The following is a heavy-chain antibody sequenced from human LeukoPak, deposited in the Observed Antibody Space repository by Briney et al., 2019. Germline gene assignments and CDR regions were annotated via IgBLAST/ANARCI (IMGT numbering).Heavy chain of an antibody. J-gene: IGHJ4*02. CDR3: AGHHPRNTVDF. V-gene: IGHV4-39*01. CDR2: INYSGST. D-gene: IGHD2/OR15-2a*01. Sequence: SETLSLTCTVSGGSFRSINNYWGWIRQPPGTGLGWIGSINYSGSTFYKVSLKSRVTISVDTSKNQFSLKLSSVTAADTAVYYCAGHHPRNTVDFWGQGTLVTVSS. CDR1: GGSFRSINNY.